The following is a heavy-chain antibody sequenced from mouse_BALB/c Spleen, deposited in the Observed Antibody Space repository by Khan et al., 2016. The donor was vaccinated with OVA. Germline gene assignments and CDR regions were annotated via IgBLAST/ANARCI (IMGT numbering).Heavy chain of an antibody. CDR1: GFSLTNYG. V-gene: IGHV2-9*02. CDR3: ARNREPDYFDY. Sequence: QVQLKESGPGLVAPSQSLSITCTVSGFSLTNYGVHWVRQPPGKGPEWLGVIWAGGSTNYNSALMSRLSISKDDSKSQVFLKMNSLQTDDTAMYFCARNREPDYFDYWGQGTTLTVSS. J-gene: IGHJ2*01. CDR2: IWAGGST.